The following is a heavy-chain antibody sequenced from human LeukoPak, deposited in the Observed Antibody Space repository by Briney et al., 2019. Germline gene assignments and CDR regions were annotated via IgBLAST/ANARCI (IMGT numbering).Heavy chain of an antibody. Sequence: SETLSLTCTVSGGSISSSSYYWGWIRQPPGKGLEWIGSIYYSGSTYHNPSLKSRVTISVDTSKNQFSLKLSSVTAADTAVYYCARQLGYCSSTSCYADKVDYWGQGTLVTVSS. CDR1: GGSISSSSYY. CDR3: ARQLGYCSSTSCYADKVDY. D-gene: IGHD2-2*01. J-gene: IGHJ4*02. CDR2: IYYSGST. V-gene: IGHV4-39*01.